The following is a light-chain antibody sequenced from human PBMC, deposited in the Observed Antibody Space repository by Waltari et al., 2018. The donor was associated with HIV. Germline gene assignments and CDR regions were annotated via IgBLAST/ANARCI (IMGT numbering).Light chain of an antibody. Sequence: IQVTQSPSSLSASVGDRGNMTCRASQDISNSLAWYQLQPGKDPKLLIYDVSQLQSGVPSRFRGSGSGTSFTLTISSLQPEDVASYFCXXXXXAPLTXXGXTKVDLK. CDR3: XXXXXAPLT. J-gene: IGKJ4*01. V-gene: IGKV1-27*01. CDR2: DVS. CDR1: QDISNS.